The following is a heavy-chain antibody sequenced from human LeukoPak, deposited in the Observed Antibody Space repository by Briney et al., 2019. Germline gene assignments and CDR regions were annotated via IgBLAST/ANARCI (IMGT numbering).Heavy chain of an antibody. CDR1: GFTFSSYS. D-gene: IGHD6-6*01. CDR3: AKDRGSGSSGGEYYFDY. J-gene: IGHJ4*02. V-gene: IGHV3-74*01. CDR2: INRDGSST. Sequence: PGGSLRLSCAASGFTFSSYSMNWVRQAPGKGLIWVSRINRDGSSTSYTDSVKGQFTISRDNSKNTLYLQMNSLRAEDTAVYYCAKDRGSGSSGGEYYFDYWGQGTLVTVSS.